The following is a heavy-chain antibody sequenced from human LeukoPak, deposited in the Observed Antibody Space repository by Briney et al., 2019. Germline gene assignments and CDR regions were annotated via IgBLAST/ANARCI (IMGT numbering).Heavy chain of an antibody. Sequence: GGSLRLSCAASGFTFSNYGMNWVRQGPGKGLEWVSFIRYDGSNKYYADSVKGRFTISRDNSKKSLYLQMNSLRAEDTAIYYCATYRQVLLPFESWGQGTLVTVSS. J-gene: IGHJ4*02. CDR3: ATYRQVLLPFES. D-gene: IGHD2-8*02. CDR1: GFTFSNYG. V-gene: IGHV3-30*02. CDR2: IRYDGSNK.